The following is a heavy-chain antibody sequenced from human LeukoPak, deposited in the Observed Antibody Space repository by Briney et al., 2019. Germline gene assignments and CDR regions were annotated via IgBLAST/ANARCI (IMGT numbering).Heavy chain of an antibody. V-gene: IGHV3-64*01. CDR3: ARLTNYYYDSSGYYYSPSYYFDY. D-gene: IGHD3-22*01. J-gene: IGHJ4*02. Sequence: PGGSLRLSCAAAGFTFSSYAMHWVRQAPGKGLEYVSGISSNGGSRYYANSVKHRFTISRDNSKHSLYLQMGSLRAEDMAVYYCARLTNYYYDSSGYYYSPSYYFDYWGQGTLVTVSS. CDR1: GFTFSSYA. CDR2: ISSNGGSR.